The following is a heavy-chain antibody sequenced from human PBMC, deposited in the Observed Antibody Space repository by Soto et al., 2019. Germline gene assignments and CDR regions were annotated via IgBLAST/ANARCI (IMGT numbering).Heavy chain of an antibody. CDR2: IYPGDSDT. CDR1: GYSFTSYW. J-gene: IGHJ6*02. D-gene: IGHD3-10*01. Sequence: VESLKISCKGSGYSFTSYWIGWVRQMPGKGLEWMGIIYPGDSDTRYSPSFQGQVTISADKSISTAYLQWSSLKASDTAMYYCARHVTMVRGVIIRYYYYGMDVWGQGTTVTVSS. V-gene: IGHV5-51*01. CDR3: ARHVTMVRGVIIRYYYYGMDV.